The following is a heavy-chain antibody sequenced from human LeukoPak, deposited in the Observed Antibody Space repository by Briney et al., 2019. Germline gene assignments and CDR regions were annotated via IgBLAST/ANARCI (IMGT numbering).Heavy chain of an antibody. CDR1: GGSISSYY. V-gene: IGHV4-4*07. CDR3: ARDIYYDSSGFGNYYYYMDV. J-gene: IGHJ6*03. D-gene: IGHD3-22*01. CDR2: IYTSGST. Sequence: NPSETLSFTCTGSGGSISSYYWSWIRQPAGKGLEWFGRIYTSGSTNYNPSLTRRVTMSVHTSKNQFSLKLSSVSAADTAVYYCARDIYYDSSGFGNYYYYMDVWGKGTTVTVSS.